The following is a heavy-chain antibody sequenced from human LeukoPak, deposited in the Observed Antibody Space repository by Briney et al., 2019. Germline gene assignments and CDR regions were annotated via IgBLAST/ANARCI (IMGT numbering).Heavy chain of an antibody. CDR1: GFTFSSYS. D-gene: IGHD2-21*02. V-gene: IGHV3-48*01. Sequence: PGGSLRLSCAASGFTFSSYSMNWVRQAPGKGLEWVSYISSSSSTIYYADSVKGRFTISRDNAKNSLYLQMNSLRTEDTALYYCAKNIVVVAAIGGLDYWGQGTLVTVSS. CDR3: AKNIVVVAAIGGLDY. CDR2: ISSSSSTI. J-gene: IGHJ4*02.